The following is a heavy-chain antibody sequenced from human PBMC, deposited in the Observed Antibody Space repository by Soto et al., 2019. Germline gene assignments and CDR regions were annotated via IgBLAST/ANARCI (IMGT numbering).Heavy chain of an antibody. V-gene: IGHV1-69*04. Sequence: ASVKVSCKASGGTFSSYPISWVRQAPGQGLEWMGRIIPILGIANYAQKFQGRVTITADKSTSTAYMELSSQRSEYTAVYYCARDSVYSSSWYGDLDYWGQGTLVTVPS. CDR1: GGTFSSYP. D-gene: IGHD6-13*01. CDR2: IIPILGIA. CDR3: ARDSVYSSSWYGDLDY. J-gene: IGHJ4*02.